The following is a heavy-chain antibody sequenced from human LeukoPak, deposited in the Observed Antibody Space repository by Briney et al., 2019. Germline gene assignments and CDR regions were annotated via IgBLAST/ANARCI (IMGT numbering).Heavy chain of an antibody. CDR1: GFSLSTSPVC. D-gene: IGHD1-26*01. CDR3: ARMITLSDGRYTSKTLDY. CDR2: IGWVDDK. J-gene: IGHJ4*02. Sequence: SGPALVKPTQTLTLTCTFSGFSLSTSPVCVSWIRQPPGKALEWLARIGWVDDKYYSTSLKTRLTISKDTSKNQVVLTMTNMDPVDTATYYCARMITLSDGRYTSKTLDYWGQGTLVTVSS. V-gene: IGHV2-70*11.